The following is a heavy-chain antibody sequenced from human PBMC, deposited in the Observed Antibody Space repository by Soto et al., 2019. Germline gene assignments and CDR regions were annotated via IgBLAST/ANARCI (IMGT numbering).Heavy chain of an antibody. CDR3: ARGQWGYSYDSSGYRHYYFDY. D-gene: IGHD3-22*01. CDR1: GGSFSGYY. CDR2: INHSGST. J-gene: IGHJ4*02. V-gene: IGHV4-34*01. Sequence: SETLSLTCAVYGGSFSGYYWSWIRQPPGKGLEWIGEINHSGSTNYNPSLKSRVTISVGTSKNQFSLKLSSVTAADTAVYYCARGQWGYSYDSSGYRHYYFDYWGQGALVTVSS.